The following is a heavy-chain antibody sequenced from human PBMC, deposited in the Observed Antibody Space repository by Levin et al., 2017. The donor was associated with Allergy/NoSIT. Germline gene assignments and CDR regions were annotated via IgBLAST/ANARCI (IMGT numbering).Heavy chain of an antibody. J-gene: IGHJ4*02. CDR1: GGSISSSNW. D-gene: IGHD4-17*01. CDR2: IYHNGNT. CDR3: ASLSDYGFDY. V-gene: IGHV4-4*02. Sequence: SETLSLTCAVYGGSISSSNWWSWVRQPPGKRLEWLGEIYHNGNTNFNPSLKSRVTISVDKSKNQFSLKLSSVTAADTAVYYCASLSDYGFDYWGQGTLVTVSS.